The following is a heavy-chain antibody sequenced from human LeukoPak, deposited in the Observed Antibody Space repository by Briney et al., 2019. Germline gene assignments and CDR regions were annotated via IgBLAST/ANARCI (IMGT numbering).Heavy chain of an antibody. CDR1: GFTLSNYW. D-gene: IGHD1-26*01. V-gene: IGHV3-7*04. J-gene: IGHJ4*02. CDR2: MKHDGSEK. Sequence: GGSLRLSCAASGFTLSNYWMNWVRQAPGKRLEWVANMKHDGSEKRYVDSVKGRFTISRDDAKNSLYLQMNSLRAEDTALYYGARSPYSGSYGPCDYWGQGTLVTVSS. CDR3: ARSPYSGSYGPCDY.